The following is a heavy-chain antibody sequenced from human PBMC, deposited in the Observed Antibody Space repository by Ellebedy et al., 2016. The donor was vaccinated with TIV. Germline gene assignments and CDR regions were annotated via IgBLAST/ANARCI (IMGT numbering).Heavy chain of an antibody. CDR2: INPNSGGT. CDR1: GYTFTGYY. V-gene: IGHV1-2*02. D-gene: IGHD2-21*02. Sequence: AASVKVSCKASGYTFTGYYMHWVRQAPGQGLEWMGWINPNSGGTNYAQKFQGRVTMTRDTSISTAYMELSRLRSDDTAVYYRARVYGGDRPPEGYWGQGTLVTVSS. J-gene: IGHJ4*02. CDR3: ARVYGGDRPPEGY.